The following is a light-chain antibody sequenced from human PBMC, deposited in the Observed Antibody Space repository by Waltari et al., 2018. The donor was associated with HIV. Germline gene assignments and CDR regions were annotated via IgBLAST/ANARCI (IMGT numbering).Light chain of an antibody. J-gene: IGLJ2*01. Sequence: QSVLTQPPSISGAPGQRITVSCSGTSSNIGAGYDVHWYQQLPGTAPKLLLYKNKKRPPRVPDRFSAAKSDASASLAITGLQAADEGDYFCQSYDTSLSAWVFGGGTRLTVL. CDR1: SSNIGAGYD. CDR2: KNK. CDR3: QSYDTSLSAWV. V-gene: IGLV1-40*03.